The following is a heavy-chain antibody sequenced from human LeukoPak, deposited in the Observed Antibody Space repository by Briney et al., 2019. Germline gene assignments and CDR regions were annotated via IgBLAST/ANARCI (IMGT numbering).Heavy chain of an antibody. CDR3: AREIAQQLDY. Sequence: GGSLRLSCAASGFPFSNYRMNWVRLAPGKGLEWVANIKQEGSEKYYVDSVKGRFIISRDDAKNSLFLQMNSLRVEDTAVYYCAREIAQQLDYWGQGTLVTVSA. CDR2: IKQEGSEK. CDR1: GFPFSNYR. V-gene: IGHV3-7*01. D-gene: IGHD6-13*01. J-gene: IGHJ4*02.